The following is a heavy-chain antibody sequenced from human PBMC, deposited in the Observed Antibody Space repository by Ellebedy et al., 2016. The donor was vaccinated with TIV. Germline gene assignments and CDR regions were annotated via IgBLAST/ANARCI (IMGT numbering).Heavy chain of an antibody. CDR1: GVSITSYY. J-gene: IGHJ2*01. D-gene: IGHD3-10*01. CDR3: ARARASGGYFDL. V-gene: IGHV4-4*07. Sequence: MPSETLSLTCTVPGVSITSYYWTWIRQPAGKGLEWIGRMYTSGSTNYTPSLKSRVTLSVDTSKNQFSLNLSSVTAADTAVYYCARARASGGYFDLWGRGTLVTVSS. CDR2: MYTSGST.